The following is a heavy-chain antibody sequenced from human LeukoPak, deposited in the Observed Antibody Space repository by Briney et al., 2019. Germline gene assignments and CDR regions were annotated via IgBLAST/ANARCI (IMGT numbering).Heavy chain of an antibody. CDR2: INPSGGST. D-gene: IGHD1-26*01. CDR3: ARPREKVNSGSYQLDY. J-gene: IGHJ4*02. CDR1: GYTFTSYY. Sequence: ASVKVSCKASGYTFTSYYMHWVRQAPGQGLEWMGIINPSGGSTSYAQKFQGRVTMTRDTSTSTVYMELSSLRSEDTAVYYCARPREKVNSGSYQLDYWGQGTLVTVSS. V-gene: IGHV1-46*01.